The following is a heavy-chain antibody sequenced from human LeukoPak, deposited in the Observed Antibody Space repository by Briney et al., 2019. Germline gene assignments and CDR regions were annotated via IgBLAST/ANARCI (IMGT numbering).Heavy chain of an antibody. CDR3: TRYNNDHFDY. CDR2: IAYDGSRA. CDR1: GFTFGGYG. J-gene: IGHJ4*02. Sequence: GGSLRLSCAGSGFTFGGYGMHWFRQTPGKGLEWVAIIAYDGSRAFYADSVKGRFTISRDNSKNTMSVQMDDLRAEDTAVYYCTRYNNDHFDYWGQGTLVTVSS. V-gene: IGHV3-33*01. D-gene: IGHD1-14*01.